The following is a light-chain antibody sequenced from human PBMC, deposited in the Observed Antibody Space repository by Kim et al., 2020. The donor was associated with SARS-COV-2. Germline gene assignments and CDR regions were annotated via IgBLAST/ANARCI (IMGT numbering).Light chain of an antibody. Sequence: SSELTQDPAVSVALGQTVRITCQGDSLRTSYASWFQQKPGQAPLLVLFGTNNRPSGIPVRFSGSRSGNTASLTITGAQAEDEADYYCNARDSSGHLYVFG. V-gene: IGLV3-19*01. CDR2: GTN. CDR1: SLRTSY. J-gene: IGLJ1*01. CDR3: NARDSSGHLYV.